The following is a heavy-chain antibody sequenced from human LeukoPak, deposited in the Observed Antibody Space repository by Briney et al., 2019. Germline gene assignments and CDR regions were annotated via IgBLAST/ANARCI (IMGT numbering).Heavy chain of an antibody. V-gene: IGHV4-59*01. J-gene: IGHJ3*02. D-gene: IGHD6-13*01. CDR2: IYYSGST. CDR1: GGSISSYY. CDR3: ARDLAAAGETTTAFDI. Sequence: SETLSLTCTVSGGSISSYYWSWIRQPPGKGLEWIGYIYYSGSTNYNPSLKSRVTISVDTSKNQFSLKLSSVTAADTAVYYCARDLAAAGETTTAFDIWGQGTMVTVSS.